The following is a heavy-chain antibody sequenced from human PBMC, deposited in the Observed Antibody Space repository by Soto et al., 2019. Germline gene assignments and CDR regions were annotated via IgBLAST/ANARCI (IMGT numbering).Heavy chain of an antibody. J-gene: IGHJ6*02. CDR1: VFTFSRYA. V-gene: IGHV3-23*01. Sequence: RLSCEASVFTFSRYAMSWVRQAPGKGLEWVSAISGSGGSTYYADSVKGRFTISRDNSKNTLYLQMNSLRAEDTAVYYCEKPLGGYYYYGMDVWGQGTTVTVSS. CDR3: EKPLGGYYYYGMDV. CDR2: ISGSGGST.